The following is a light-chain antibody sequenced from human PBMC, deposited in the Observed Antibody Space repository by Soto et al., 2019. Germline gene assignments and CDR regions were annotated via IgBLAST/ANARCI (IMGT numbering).Light chain of an antibody. V-gene: IGKV1-5*03. Sequence: DIQMTQSPSTLSASIGDRVTITCRASQSIDSWLAWYQQKPGKAPKLLIYKASSLQSGVPSLFSGSGSGTEFTLTISGLQPDDFATYYCQHYDAYSRTFGQGTKVDVK. J-gene: IGKJ1*01. CDR3: QHYDAYSRT. CDR1: QSIDSW. CDR2: KAS.